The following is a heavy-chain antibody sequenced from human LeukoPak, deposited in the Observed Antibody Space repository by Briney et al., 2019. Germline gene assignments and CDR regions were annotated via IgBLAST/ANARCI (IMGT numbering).Heavy chain of an antibody. CDR3: ARYNTGSVDY. J-gene: IGHJ4*02. CDR1: GFTFRSYA. D-gene: IGHD1-14*01. CDR2: ISTGGDIT. V-gene: IGHV3-23*01. Sequence: GGSLRLSCAASGFTFRSYAMSWVRQAPGKGLEWVSVISTGGDITYYADSVKGRFTISRDNSKNTLYLQMDSLRDTAVYYCARYNTGSVDYWGQGTLVTVSS.